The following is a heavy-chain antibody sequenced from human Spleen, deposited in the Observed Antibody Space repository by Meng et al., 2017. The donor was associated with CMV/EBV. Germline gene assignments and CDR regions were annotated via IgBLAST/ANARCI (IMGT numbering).Heavy chain of an antibody. D-gene: IGHD3-9*01. J-gene: IGHJ4*02. CDR3: ARVSPQNYDISTGYYTDPGSPKNYFDY. CDR2: ISAYNDNR. V-gene: IGHV1-18*01. Sequence: WVRLAPGQGLEWMGWISAYNDNRNYARKFQGRVTMTTDTYTDTVYMELTNLRSDDTAVYYCARVSPQNYDISTGYYTDPGSPKNYFDYWGQGTLVTVSS.